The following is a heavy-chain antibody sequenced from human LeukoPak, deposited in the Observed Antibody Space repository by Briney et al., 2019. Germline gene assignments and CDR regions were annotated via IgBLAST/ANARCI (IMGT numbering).Heavy chain of an antibody. D-gene: IGHD5-18*01. CDR2: IYYSGST. CDR3: AGLENSYGLESFDY. CDR1: GGSISSYY. J-gene: IGHJ4*02. V-gene: IGHV4-59*08. Sequence: SETLSLTCTVSGGSISSYYWSWIRPPPGKGLEWIGYIYYSGSTNYNPSLKSRDTISVDTSKNQFSLKLSSVTAADTAVYYCAGLENSYGLESFDYWGQGTLVTVSS.